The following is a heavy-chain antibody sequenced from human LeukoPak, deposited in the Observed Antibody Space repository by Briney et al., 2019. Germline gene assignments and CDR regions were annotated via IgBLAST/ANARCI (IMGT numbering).Heavy chain of an antibody. J-gene: IGHJ6*02. CDR2: ISYDGSNK. CDR1: GFTFSSYG. Sequence: GGSLRLSCAASGFTFSSYGVHWVRQAPGKGLEWVAVISYDGSNKYYADSVKGRFTISRDNSKNTLYLQMNSLRAEDTAVYYCAKDLGQGDSSSWYGYYYYYGMDVWGQGTTVTVSS. CDR3: AKDLGQGDSSSWYGYYYYYGMDV. V-gene: IGHV3-30*18. D-gene: IGHD6-13*01.